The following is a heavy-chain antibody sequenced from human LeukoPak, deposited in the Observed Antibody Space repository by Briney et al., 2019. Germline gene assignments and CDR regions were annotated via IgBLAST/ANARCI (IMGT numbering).Heavy chain of an antibody. Sequence: SETLSLTCTVSGGSISSSSYYWGWIRQPPGKGLEWIGSIYYSGSTYYNPSLKSRVTISVDTSKNQFSLKLSSVTAADTAVYYCAKSPGVARGVLDYWGQGILVTVSS. CDR2: IYYSGST. D-gene: IGHD3-10*01. CDR1: GGSISSSSYY. CDR3: AKSPGVARGVLDY. J-gene: IGHJ4*02. V-gene: IGHV4-39*01.